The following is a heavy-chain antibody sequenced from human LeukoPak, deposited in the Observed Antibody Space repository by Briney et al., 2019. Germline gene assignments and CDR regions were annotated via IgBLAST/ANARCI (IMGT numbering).Heavy chain of an antibody. J-gene: IGHJ4*02. CDR1: GGSISSYY. D-gene: IGHD3-22*01. Sequence: PSETLSLTCTVSGGSISSYYWNWIRQPPGKGLEWIGHIYYSGSTNYNPSLKSRVTISVDTSKNQFSLKLSSVTAADTAVYYCARADSSGYYVGYWGQGTLVTVSS. CDR2: IYYSGST. V-gene: IGHV4-59*01. CDR3: ARADSSGYYVGY.